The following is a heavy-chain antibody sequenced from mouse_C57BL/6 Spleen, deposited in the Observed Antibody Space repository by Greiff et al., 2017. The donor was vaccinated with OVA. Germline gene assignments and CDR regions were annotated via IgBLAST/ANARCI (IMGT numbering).Heavy chain of an antibody. J-gene: IGHJ4*01. Sequence: VQLVESGPELVKPGASVKISCKASGYAFSSSWMNWVKQRPGKGLEWIGRIYPGDGDTNYNGKFKGKATLTADKSSSTAYMQLSSLTSEDSAVYFCAVYYGYDKAMDYWGQGTSVTVSS. D-gene: IGHD2-2*01. V-gene: IGHV1-82*01. CDR2: IYPGDGDT. CDR1: GYAFSSSW. CDR3: AVYYGYDKAMDY.